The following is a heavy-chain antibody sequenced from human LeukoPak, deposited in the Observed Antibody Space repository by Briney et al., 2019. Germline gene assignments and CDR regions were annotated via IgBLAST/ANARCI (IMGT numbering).Heavy chain of an antibody. V-gene: IGHV1-2*04. CDR3: ARAGYCSGGSCYGGPYYYYGMDV. Sequence: ASVKVSCKASGYTFTGYYMHRVRQAPGQGLEWMGWINPNSGGTNYAQKFQGWVTMTRDTSISTAYMELSRLRSDDTAVYYCARAGYCSGGSCYGGPYYYYGMDVWGQGTTVTVSS. CDR1: GYTFTGYY. J-gene: IGHJ6*02. CDR2: INPNSGGT. D-gene: IGHD2-15*01.